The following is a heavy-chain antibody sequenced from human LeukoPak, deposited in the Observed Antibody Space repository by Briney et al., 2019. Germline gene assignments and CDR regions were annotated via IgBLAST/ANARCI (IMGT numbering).Heavy chain of an antibody. Sequence: PGGSLRLSCAASGFTFDDYAIHWVRQGPGKGLEWVSGISWNSGVIGYADSVKGRFTISRDNAKNSLYLQMNSLRAEDTAVYYCASPRGSGSTPFDYWGQGTLVTVSS. CDR1: GFTFDDYA. D-gene: IGHD6-19*01. J-gene: IGHJ4*02. V-gene: IGHV3-9*01. CDR2: ISWNSGVI. CDR3: ASPRGSGSTPFDY.